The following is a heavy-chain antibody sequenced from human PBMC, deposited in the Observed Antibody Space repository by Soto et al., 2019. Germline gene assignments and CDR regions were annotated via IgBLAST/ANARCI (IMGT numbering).Heavy chain of an antibody. D-gene: IGHD6-6*01. CDR2: IWYDGSNK. V-gene: IGHV3-33*01. J-gene: IGHJ4*02. CDR1: GFTFSSYG. Sequence: GGSLRLSCAASGFTFSSYGMHWVRQAPGKGLEWVAVIWYDGSNKYYADSVKGRFTISRDNSKNTLYLQMNSLRAEDTAVYYCASGAYSSSPTLDYWGQGTLVTVS. CDR3: ASGAYSSSPTLDY.